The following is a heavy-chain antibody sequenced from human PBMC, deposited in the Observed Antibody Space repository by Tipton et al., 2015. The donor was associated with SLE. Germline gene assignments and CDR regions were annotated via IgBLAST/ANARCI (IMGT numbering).Heavy chain of an antibody. CDR2: VYYTGNT. J-gene: IGHJ3*02. CDR3: ARGGSSWYSYAFDI. CDR1: GGSISSNY. D-gene: IGHD6-13*01. Sequence: TLSLTCTVSGGSISSNYWNWIRQAPGKGLEWIGYVYYTGNTYYNPSLKSRVTISVDTSKNQFSLRLSSVTAADTAVYYCARGGSSWYSYAFDIWGQGTMVTVSS. V-gene: IGHV4-59*01.